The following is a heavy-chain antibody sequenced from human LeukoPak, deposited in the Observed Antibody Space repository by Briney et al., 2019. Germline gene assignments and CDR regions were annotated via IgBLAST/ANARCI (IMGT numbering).Heavy chain of an antibody. J-gene: IGHJ6*02. CDR3: AREPYITMVRGVITHPYYYYGMDV. CDR1: GSGGSISGYS. D-gene: IGHD3-10*01. V-gene: IGHV4-4*07. CDR2: IYTSGST. Sequence: PSETLSLTCTVSGSGGSISGYSWSWIRQPAGKGLEWIGRIYTSGSTNYNPSLKSRVTMSVDTSKNQFSLNLSSVTAADTAVYYCAREPYITMVRGVITHPYYYYGMDVWGQGTTVTVSS.